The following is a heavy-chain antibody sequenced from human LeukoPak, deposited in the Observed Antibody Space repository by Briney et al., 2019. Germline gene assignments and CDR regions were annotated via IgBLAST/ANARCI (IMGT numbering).Heavy chain of an antibody. D-gene: IGHD2-2*01. CDR2: ISYDGSNK. CDR1: GFTFSSYA. Sequence: QPGGSLRLSCAASGFTFSSYAMHWVRQAPGKGLEWVAVISYDGSNKYYADSVKGRFTISRDNSKNTLYLQMNSLRAEDTAVYYCAKDFRYQLLNAEYFQHWGQGTLVTVSS. CDR3: AKDFRYQLLNAEYFQH. V-gene: IGHV3-30-3*01. J-gene: IGHJ1*01.